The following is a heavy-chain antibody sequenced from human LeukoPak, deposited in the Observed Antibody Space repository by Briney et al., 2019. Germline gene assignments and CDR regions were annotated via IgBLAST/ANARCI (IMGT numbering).Heavy chain of an antibody. Sequence: PSETLSLTCSVSGASISTHYWSWTRQSPGKGLEWIGFVSYSGGTDYNPSLKGRVTLSVDTSKNQISLTLTSLTAADTAVYYCTRDGGVAVTPLDFDFWGQGTLVIVSS. CDR3: TRDGGVAVTPLDFDF. CDR2: VSYSGGT. CDR1: GASISTHY. V-gene: IGHV4-59*11. D-gene: IGHD6-19*01. J-gene: IGHJ4*02.